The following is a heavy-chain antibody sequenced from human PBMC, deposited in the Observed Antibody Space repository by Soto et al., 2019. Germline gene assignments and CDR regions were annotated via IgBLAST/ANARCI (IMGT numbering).Heavy chain of an antibody. CDR1: RFTFSSYA. Sequence: EVQLLESGGGLVQPGGSLRLSCADSRFTFSSYAMSWVRQAPGKGLEWVSAISGSGGSTYYADSVKGRFTISRDNSKNTLYLHMNSLRAEHTAVYYCAKTHTRPNWFDPWGQGTLVTVSS. D-gene: IGHD3-3*01. V-gene: IGHV3-23*01. CDR2: ISGSGGST. CDR3: AKTHTRPNWFDP. J-gene: IGHJ5*02.